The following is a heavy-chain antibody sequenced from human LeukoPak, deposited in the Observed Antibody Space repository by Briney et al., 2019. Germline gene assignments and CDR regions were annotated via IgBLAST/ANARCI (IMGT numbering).Heavy chain of an antibody. CDR1: GFTFSDYA. J-gene: IGHJ4*02. D-gene: IGHD1-7*01. CDR2: ISRSGGTT. Sequence: PGGSLRLSCAVSGFTFSDYAMTWVRQAPGKGLEWVAGISRSGGTTHYADSVKGRFTISRDNSKNTLFLQMKSLRAENTALYYCAKKPGTTEDPFDYWGQGTLVTVSS. CDR3: AKKPGTTEDPFDY. V-gene: IGHV3-23*01.